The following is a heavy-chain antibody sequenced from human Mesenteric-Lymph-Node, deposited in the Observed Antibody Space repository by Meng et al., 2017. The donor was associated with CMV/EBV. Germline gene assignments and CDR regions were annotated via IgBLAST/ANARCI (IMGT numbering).Heavy chain of an antibody. D-gene: IGHD5-18*01. CDR2: ISAYNGNT. Sequence: SGYTISSYGIRWVRQPPGQGLEWMGWISAYNGNTDFAQKLQGRVTMTTDTSTSTAYMELRSLRSDDTAVYYCARDIRYSYGRGFDYWGQGTLVTVSS. V-gene: IGHV1-18*04. CDR3: ARDIRYSYGRGFDY. J-gene: IGHJ4*02. CDR1: GYTISSYG.